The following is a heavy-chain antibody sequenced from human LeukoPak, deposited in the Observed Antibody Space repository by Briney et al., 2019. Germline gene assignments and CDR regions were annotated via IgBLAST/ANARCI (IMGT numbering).Heavy chain of an antibody. CDR3: ASPEYGGHSTFCF. CDR2: IDPNSGDP. CDR1: GYIFTGYY. D-gene: IGHD4-23*01. J-gene: IGHJ4*02. V-gene: IGHV1-2*02. Sequence: ASVKVSCKASGYIFTGYYMHWVRQAPGQGLEWMGWIDPNSGDPNYAQNFQGRVTMTRDTSISTAYMELSSLTSDDTAVYYCASPEYGGHSTFCFWGQGTLVTVSS.